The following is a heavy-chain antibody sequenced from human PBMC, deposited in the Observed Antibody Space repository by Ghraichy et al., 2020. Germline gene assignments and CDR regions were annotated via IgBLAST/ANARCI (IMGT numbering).Heavy chain of an antibody. Sequence: LSLTCAASGFTFSSYSMNWVRQAPGKGLEWVSYISSSSSTIYYADSVKGRFTISRDNAKNSLYLQMNSLRDEDTAVYYCARDEVRAGWGYYGMDVWGQGTTVTVSS. J-gene: IGHJ6*02. CDR1: GFTFSSYS. D-gene: IGHD1-26*01. CDR3: ARDEVRAGWGYYGMDV. V-gene: IGHV3-48*02. CDR2: ISSSSSTI.